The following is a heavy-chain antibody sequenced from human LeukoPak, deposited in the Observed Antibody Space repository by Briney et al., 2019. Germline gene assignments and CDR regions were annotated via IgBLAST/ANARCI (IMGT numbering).Heavy chain of an antibody. CDR2: IYYSGST. D-gene: IGHD2-21*02. CDR1: GGSISSSSYY. V-gene: IGHV4-39*01. Sequence: SETLSLTCTVSGGSISSSSYYWGWIRQPPGKGLEWIGSIYYSGSTYYNPSLKSRVTISVDTSKNQFSLKLSSVTAADTAVYYCARGRARRIVVVTAPHDAFDIWGQGTMVTVSS. CDR3: ARGRARRIVVVTAPHDAFDI. J-gene: IGHJ3*02.